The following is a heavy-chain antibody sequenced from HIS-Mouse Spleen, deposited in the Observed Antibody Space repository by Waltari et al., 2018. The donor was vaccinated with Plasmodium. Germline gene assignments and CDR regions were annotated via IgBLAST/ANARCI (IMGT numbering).Heavy chain of an antibody. V-gene: IGHV4-34*01. J-gene: IGHJ4*02. Sequence: QVQLQQWGAGLLKPSETLSLTCAVYGGSFSCYYWTWIRQPPGKGLEWIGEINHSGSTNYNPSLKSRVTISVDTSKNQFSLKLSSVTAADTAVYYCARGRRIVVVTAPRGFFDYWGQGTLVTVSS. D-gene: IGHD2-21*02. CDR3: ARGRRIVVVTAPRGFFDY. CDR2: INHSGST. CDR1: GGSFSCYY.